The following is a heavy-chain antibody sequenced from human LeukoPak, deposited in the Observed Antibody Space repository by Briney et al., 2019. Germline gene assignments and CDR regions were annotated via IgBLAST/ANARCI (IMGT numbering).Heavy chain of an antibody. Sequence: GGSLRLSCAASGFTFSSFPMHWVRQAPGKGLESVPAISPNGGTTYYANSVRGRFSISRDNSKNTLYLQMGSLTTDDMAVYYCAREYPNGSLDYWGQGTLVTVSS. CDR3: AREYPNGSLDY. CDR1: GFTFSSFP. V-gene: IGHV3-64*01. D-gene: IGHD3-10*01. J-gene: IGHJ4*02. CDR2: ISPNGGTT.